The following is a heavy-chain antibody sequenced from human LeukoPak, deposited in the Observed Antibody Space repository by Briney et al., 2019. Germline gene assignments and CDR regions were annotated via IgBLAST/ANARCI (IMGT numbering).Heavy chain of an antibody. CDR1: GFTFSSYG. V-gene: IGHV3-30*03. J-gene: IGHJ6*04. CDR2: ISYDGSNK. Sequence: GRSLRLSCAVSGFTFSSYGMHWVRQAPGKGLEWVAVISYDGSNKYYADSMKGRFTIARDNSKHTTYLQMSCVRAEDTAVYYCGRGHYGLDVWGKGTTVTVSS. CDR3: GRGHYGLDV.